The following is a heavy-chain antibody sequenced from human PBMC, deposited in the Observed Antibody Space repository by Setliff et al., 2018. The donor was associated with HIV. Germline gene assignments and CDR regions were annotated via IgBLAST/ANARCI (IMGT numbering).Heavy chain of an antibody. Sequence: PSETLSLTCAVYGGSLSGHYWTWIRQPPGRGLEWIGYIHSSGTTHYNPSLSSRVTISFDASKKYFSLKLTSVTAADTAMYYCATYSAGEGGRGHWGQGTLVTVSS. CDR1: GGSLSGHY. CDR2: IHSSGTT. J-gene: IGHJ4*02. CDR3: ATYSAGEGGRGH. V-gene: IGHV4-59*11. D-gene: IGHD2-15*01.